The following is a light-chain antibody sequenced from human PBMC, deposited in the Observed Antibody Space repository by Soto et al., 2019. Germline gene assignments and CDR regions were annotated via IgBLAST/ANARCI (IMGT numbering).Light chain of an antibody. CDR1: QSILSSSNNKNS. V-gene: IGKV4-1*01. Sequence: DIVMTQSPDSLAVSLGERATINCKSSQSILSSSNNKNSLAWFQQQPGQPPKLLIYWASTRESGGPDRFSGSRSGTDFTLTISSLQAEDVAVYYCQQYYSSVVTFGQGTRLEIK. CDR2: WAS. J-gene: IGKJ5*01. CDR3: QQYYSSVVT.